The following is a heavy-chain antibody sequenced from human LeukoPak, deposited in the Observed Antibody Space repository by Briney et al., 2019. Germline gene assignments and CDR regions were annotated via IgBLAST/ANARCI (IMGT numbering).Heavy chain of an antibody. Sequence: GRSLRLSCAASGFTFDDYAMHWVRQAPGKGLEWVSGISWNSGSIGYADSVKGRFTISRDNAKNSLYLRMNSLRAEDTALYYCAKDLYSSSWYGGYFDYWGQGTLVTVSS. CDR2: ISWNSGSI. J-gene: IGHJ4*02. CDR3: AKDLYSSSWYGGYFDY. D-gene: IGHD6-13*01. CDR1: GFTFDDYA. V-gene: IGHV3-9*01.